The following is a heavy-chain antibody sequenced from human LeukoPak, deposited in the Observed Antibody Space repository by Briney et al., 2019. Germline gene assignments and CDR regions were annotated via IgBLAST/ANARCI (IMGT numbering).Heavy chain of an antibody. CDR1: GFTFSGSA. CDR3: ARAKTGLDAFDI. CDR2: IRSKANSYAT. V-gene: IGHV3-73*01. J-gene: IGHJ3*02. Sequence: PGGSLRLSCAASGFTFSGSAMHWVRQASGKGLEWVGRIRSKANSYATAYAASVKGRFTISRDNAKNSLYLQMNSLRAEDTAVYYCARAKTGLDAFDIWGQGTMVTVSS.